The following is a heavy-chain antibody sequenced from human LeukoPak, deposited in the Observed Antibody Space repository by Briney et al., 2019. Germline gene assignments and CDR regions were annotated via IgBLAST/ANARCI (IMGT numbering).Heavy chain of an antibody. D-gene: IGHD3-10*01. CDR2: ISAYNGNT. Sequence: GASVKVSCKASGYTFTSYGISWVRQAPGQGLEWMGWISAYNGNTNYAQKLQGRVTMTRNTSISSAYMELSSLRSEDTAVYYCARGRGGASGGRFDYWGQGTLVTVSS. CDR3: ARGRGGASGGRFDY. V-gene: IGHV1-18*01. CDR1: GYTFTSYG. J-gene: IGHJ4*02.